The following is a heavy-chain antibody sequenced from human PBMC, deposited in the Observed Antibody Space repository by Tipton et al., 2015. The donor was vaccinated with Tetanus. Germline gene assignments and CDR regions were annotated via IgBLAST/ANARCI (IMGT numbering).Heavy chain of an antibody. V-gene: IGHV3-30*04. D-gene: IGHD1-26*01. CDR1: GFTFSSYA. Sequence: QVQLVQSGGGVVQPGRSLRLSCAASGFTFSSYAMHWVRQAPGKGLEWVAVISYDGSNKYYADSVKGRFTISRDNSQNTLYLQMNSLRAEDTAVYYCASRGAYVGSYGSPLDYWGQGALVTVSS. J-gene: IGHJ4*02. CDR3: ASRGAYVGSYGSPLDY. CDR2: ISYDGSNK.